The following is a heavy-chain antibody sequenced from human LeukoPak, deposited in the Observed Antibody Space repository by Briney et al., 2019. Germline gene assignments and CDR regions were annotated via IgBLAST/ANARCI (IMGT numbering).Heavy chain of an antibody. CDR3: ARARALQFLDY. CDR1: GFTFSSYA. CDR2: ISYDGSNK. J-gene: IGHJ4*02. D-gene: IGHD5-24*01. V-gene: IGHV3-30-3*01. Sequence: GGSLRLSCAASGFTFSSYAMHWVRQAPGKGLEWVAVISYDGSNKYYADSVKGRFTISRDNSKNTLHLQMNSLRAEDTAVYYCARARALQFLDYWGQGTLVTVSS.